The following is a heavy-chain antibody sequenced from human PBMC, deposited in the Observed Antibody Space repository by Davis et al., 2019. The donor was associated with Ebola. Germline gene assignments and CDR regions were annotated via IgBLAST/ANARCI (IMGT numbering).Heavy chain of an antibody. V-gene: IGHV3-30-3*01. CDR3: ARGLDYYDEIYYYYYMDV. Sequence: GGSLRLSCEASGFTFSSYAMHWVRQAPGKGLEWVAVISYDGSNKYYADSVKGRFTISRDNSKNTLYLQMNSLRAEDTAVYYCARGLDYYDEIYYYYYMDVWGKGTTVTVSS. CDR1: GFTFSSYA. CDR2: ISYDGSNK. D-gene: IGHD3-22*01. J-gene: IGHJ6*03.